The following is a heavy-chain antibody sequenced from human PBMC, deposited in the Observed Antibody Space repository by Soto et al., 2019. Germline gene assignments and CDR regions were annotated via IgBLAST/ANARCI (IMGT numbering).Heavy chain of an antibody. CDR3: ASELRGYSYRPDYYYYGMDV. D-gene: IGHD5-18*01. J-gene: IGHJ6*02. CDR2: IIPIFGTA. CDR1: GGIFSSYA. Sequence: SVKVSCKASGGIFSSYAISWVRQAPGQGLEWMGGIIPIFGTANYAQKFQGGVTITADESTSTAYMELSSLRSEDTAVYYCASELRGYSYRPDYYYYGMDVWGQGTTVTVSS. V-gene: IGHV1-69*13.